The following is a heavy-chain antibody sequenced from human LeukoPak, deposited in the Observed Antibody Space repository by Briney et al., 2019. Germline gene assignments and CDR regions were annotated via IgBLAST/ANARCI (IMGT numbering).Heavy chain of an antibody. V-gene: IGHV3-23*01. CDR1: GFTFSTYA. J-gene: IGHJ6*02. D-gene: IGHD3-10*01. CDR3: AKNGGLSGSGGLAMDV. Sequence: PGGSLRLSCAASGFTFSTYAMSWVRLAPGKGLEWVSGISGSGGSTYYADSVKGRFTSSRDNSNNTLYVQMNSRRGEDTAVYYCAKNGGLSGSGGLAMDVWGQGTTVTVSS. CDR2: ISGSGGST.